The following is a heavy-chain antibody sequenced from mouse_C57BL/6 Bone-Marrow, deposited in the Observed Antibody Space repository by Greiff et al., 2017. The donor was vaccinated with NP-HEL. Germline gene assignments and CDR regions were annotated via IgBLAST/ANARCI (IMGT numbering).Heavy chain of an antibody. CDR3: ARHGDYYGSSSTFDY. D-gene: IGHD1-1*01. CDR1: GFTFSDYY. J-gene: IGHJ2*01. V-gene: IGHV5-12*01. Sequence: EVKLMESGGGLVQPGGSLKLSCAASGFTFSDYYMYWVRQTPEKRLEWVAYISNGGGSTYYPDPVKGRFTISRANAKNTLSLQMSRRKSEDTAMYYCARHGDYYGSSSTFDYWGQGTTLTVAS. CDR2: ISNGGGST.